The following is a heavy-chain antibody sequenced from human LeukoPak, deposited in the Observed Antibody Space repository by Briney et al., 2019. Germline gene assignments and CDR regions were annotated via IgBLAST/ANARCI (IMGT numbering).Heavy chain of an antibody. CDR1: GYTFSGYY. CDR2: INPNNDDT. V-gene: IGHV1-2*02. CDR3: ARWLPTNYFDY. Sequence: GASVKVSCKSSGYTFSGYYMYWVRQAPGQGLEWMGWINPNNDDTNSAPKFQGRVSMTWDTSISTAYMQLNTLTSDDTAVYYCARWLPTNYFDYWGQGTLVTVSS. D-gene: IGHD5-12*01. J-gene: IGHJ4*02.